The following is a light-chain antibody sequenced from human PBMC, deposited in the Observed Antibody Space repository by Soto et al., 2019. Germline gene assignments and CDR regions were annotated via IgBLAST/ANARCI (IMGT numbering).Light chain of an antibody. CDR2: KAS. CDR3: QHYNSYSEA. J-gene: IGKJ1*01. Sequence: DIQMTQSPSSLSASVGDRVTITCQASQDISNYLNWYQQKPGKAPNLLIYKASSLESGVPSRFSGSGSGTEFTLTISSLQPDDFATYYCQHYNSYSEAFGQGTKVDIK. V-gene: IGKV1-5*03. CDR1: QDISNY.